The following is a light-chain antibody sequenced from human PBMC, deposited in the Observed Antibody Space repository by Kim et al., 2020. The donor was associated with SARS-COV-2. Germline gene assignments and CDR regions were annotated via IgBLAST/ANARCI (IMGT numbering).Light chain of an antibody. CDR2: EVS. J-gene: IGLJ2*01. V-gene: IGLV2-23*02. Sequence: VPGSPGQSFTSPCTGTRSDVGSYNRFSWYQQHPGKAPKRMIYEVSKRPSGVSNRFSGSKSGNTASLTISGLQAEDEADYYCCSYVVFGGGTQLTVL. CDR1: RSDVGSYNR. CDR3: CSYVV.